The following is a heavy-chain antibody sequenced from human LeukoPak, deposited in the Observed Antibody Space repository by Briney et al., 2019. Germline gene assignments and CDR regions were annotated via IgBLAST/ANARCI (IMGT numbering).Heavy chain of an antibody. CDR2: ISYDGSNK. J-gene: IGHJ4*02. V-gene: IGHV3-30-3*01. CDR1: GFTFSSYA. Sequence: GGSLRLSCAASGFTFSSYAMHWVRQAPGKGLEWVAVISYDGSNKYYADSVKGRFTISRDNSKNTLYLQMNSLRAEDTAVYYCAKDGYCSSTSCYPAPYWGQGTLVTVSS. D-gene: IGHD2-2*01. CDR3: AKDGYCSSTSCYPAPY.